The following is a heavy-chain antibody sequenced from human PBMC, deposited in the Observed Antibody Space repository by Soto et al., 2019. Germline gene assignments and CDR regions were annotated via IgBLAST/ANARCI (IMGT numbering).Heavy chain of an antibody. CDR1: GGSFIDYS. CDR2: INHSGSA. V-gene: IGHV4-34*01. CDR3: ARVSDY. J-gene: IGHJ4*02. Sequence: QVLLQQWGAGRLKPSETLSLTCAVYGGSFIDYSWGWIRQSPGTGLEWNGEINHSGSANYNPSLKNRVTISEHTSKNQFSLELYSVTAADAAVYYCARVSDYWSQGTLVTVSS.